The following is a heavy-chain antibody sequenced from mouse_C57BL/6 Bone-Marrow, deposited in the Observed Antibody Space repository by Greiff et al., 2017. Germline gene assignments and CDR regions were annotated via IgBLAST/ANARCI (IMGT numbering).Heavy chain of an antibody. CDR3: PSFEGNYFDL. CDR2: IDPEIGDT. Sequence: VQLQQSGAELVRPGASVKLSCTASGFNIKDDYIHWVKQRPEQGLEWIGWIDPEIGDTEYATKFKGKATITSDTSSNTAYLQLSSLTSEDTAVYSCPSFEGNYFDLWGTGAPLPVAS. V-gene: IGHV14-4*01. J-gene: IGHJ2*01. CDR1: GFNIKDDY.